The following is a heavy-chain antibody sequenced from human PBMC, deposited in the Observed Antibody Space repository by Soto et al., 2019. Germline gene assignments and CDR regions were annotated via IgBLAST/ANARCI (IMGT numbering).Heavy chain of an antibody. CDR3: ARQGSGSYYDD. Sequence: EVQLLESGGGLVQPGGSLRLSCAASGFTFSSYAMRWVRQAPGKGLEWVSAISGSGGSTYYADSVKGRFTISRDNSKNALYLQMNSLGAEDTAVYYCARQGSGSYYDDWGQGTLVTVSS. J-gene: IGHJ4*02. CDR2: ISGSGGST. V-gene: IGHV3-23*01. D-gene: IGHD1-26*01. CDR1: GFTFSSYA.